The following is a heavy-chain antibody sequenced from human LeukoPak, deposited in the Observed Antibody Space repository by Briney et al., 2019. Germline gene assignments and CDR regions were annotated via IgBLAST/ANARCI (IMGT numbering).Heavy chain of an antibody. CDR3: ATKLYGDYVDYFYYMDV. Sequence: GGSLRLSCAASGFTFSSYSMNWVRQAPGKGLEWVSSISSSSSYTYYADSVKGRFTISRDNATNSLYLQMNSLRAEDTAVYYCATKLYGDYVDYFYYMDVWGKGTTVTVSS. CDR2: ISSSSSYT. CDR1: GFTFSSYS. J-gene: IGHJ6*03. V-gene: IGHV3-21*01. D-gene: IGHD4-17*01.